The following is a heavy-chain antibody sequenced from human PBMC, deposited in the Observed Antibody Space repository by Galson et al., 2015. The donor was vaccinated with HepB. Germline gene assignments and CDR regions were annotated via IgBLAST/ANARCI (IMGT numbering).Heavy chain of an antibody. CDR2: ISWDGGST. CDR1: GFTFDDYT. J-gene: IGHJ6*02. D-gene: IGHD1-14*01. CDR3: AKVFSEPRGFVYYYYGMDV. Sequence: SLRLSCAASGFTFDDYTMHWVRQAPGKGLEWVSLISWDGGSTYYADSVKGRFTISRDNSKNSLYLQMNSLRTEDTALYYCAKVFSEPRGFVYYYYGMDVWGQGTTVTVSS. V-gene: IGHV3-43*01.